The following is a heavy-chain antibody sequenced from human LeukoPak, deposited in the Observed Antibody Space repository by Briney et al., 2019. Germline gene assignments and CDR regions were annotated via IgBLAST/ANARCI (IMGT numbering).Heavy chain of an antibody. Sequence: GGSLRLSCAASGFTFSDYYMSWLRQAPGKGLEWLSYISSSGTTIFYADSVKGRSTISRDNSKNTLYLQMNSLRAEDTAVYYCARYYYDSSGYYYNWFDPWGQGTLVTVSS. D-gene: IGHD3-22*01. CDR1: GFTFSDYY. CDR2: ISSSGTTI. CDR3: ARYYYDSSGYYYNWFDP. V-gene: IGHV3-11*04. J-gene: IGHJ5*02.